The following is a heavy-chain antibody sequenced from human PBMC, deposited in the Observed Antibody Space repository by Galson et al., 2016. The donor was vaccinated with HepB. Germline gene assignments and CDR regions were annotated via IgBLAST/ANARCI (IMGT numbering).Heavy chain of an antibody. V-gene: IGHV1-18*04. J-gene: IGHJ3*02. D-gene: IGHD3-9*01. Sequence: SVKVSCKASGYNFSNYGITWVRQAPGQGLEWVGWISAKDGNRKYAYKMEGRVTMSTDTSTSTAYMDLRSLRSDDTDVYYCARGLYVEWLSQAHDGLHIWGQGTMVTVSS. CDR2: ISAKDGNR. CDR3: ARGLYVEWLSQAHDGLHI. CDR1: GYNFSNYG.